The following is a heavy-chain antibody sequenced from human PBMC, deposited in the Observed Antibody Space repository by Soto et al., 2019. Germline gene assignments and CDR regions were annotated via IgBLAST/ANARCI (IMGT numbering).Heavy chain of an antibody. V-gene: IGHV3-33*01. CDR3: ARNGDWVSYRGAFDY. D-gene: IGHD3-9*01. CDR1: GFTFSSYG. Sequence: QVQLVESGGGVVQPGRSLRLSCAASGFTFSSYGMHWVRQAPGKGLEWVAVIWYDGSNKYYADSVKGRFTISRDNSKNTLYLQMNSLRAEDTAVYYCARNGDWVSYRGAFDYWGQGTLVTVSS. CDR2: IWYDGSNK. J-gene: IGHJ4*02.